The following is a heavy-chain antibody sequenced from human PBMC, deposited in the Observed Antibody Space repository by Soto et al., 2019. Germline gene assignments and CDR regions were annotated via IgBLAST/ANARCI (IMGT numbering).Heavy chain of an antibody. Sequence: QFQLVQSGAEVKKPGSSVKVSCKASGGTFSSYTLSWVRRAPGQGLEWMGGIIPILGIANYAQKFQGRVTITADKSTSTAYMELSSLRSEDTAVYYCARSLCSGGSCYSNYYYYMDVWGKGTTVTVSS. V-gene: IGHV1-69*02. J-gene: IGHJ6*03. CDR2: IIPILGIA. CDR3: ARSLCSGGSCYSNYYYYMDV. CDR1: GGTFSSYT. D-gene: IGHD2-15*01.